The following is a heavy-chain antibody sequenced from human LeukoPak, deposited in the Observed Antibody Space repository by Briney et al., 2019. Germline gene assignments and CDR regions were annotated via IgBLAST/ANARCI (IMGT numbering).Heavy chain of an antibody. Sequence: PSETLSLTCNVSGDSISRGRHFWAWIRQSPGRGLEWIGYIYNSGSTYYNPSLKSRVTISVDTSKNQFSLRLSSVTAADTAVYYCARWGTYASTSNWFDPWGQGTLVTVSS. V-gene: IGHV4-39*07. CDR1: GDSISRGRHF. CDR2: IYNSGST. D-gene: IGHD2-2*01. J-gene: IGHJ5*02. CDR3: ARWGTYASTSNWFDP.